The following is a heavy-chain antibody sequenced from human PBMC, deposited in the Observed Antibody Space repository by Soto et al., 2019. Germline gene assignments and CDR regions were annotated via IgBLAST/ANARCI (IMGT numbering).Heavy chain of an antibody. Sequence: SETLSLTCTVSGGSISSGGYYWSWIRRHPGKGLEWIGYIYYSGSTYYNPSLKSRVTISVDTSKNQFSLKLSSVTAADTAVYYCARSYYDSSGLFSTEYFQHWGQGTLVTVSS. CDR3: ARSYYDSSGLFSTEYFQH. CDR2: IYYSGST. V-gene: IGHV4-31*03. D-gene: IGHD3-22*01. J-gene: IGHJ1*01. CDR1: GGSISSGGYY.